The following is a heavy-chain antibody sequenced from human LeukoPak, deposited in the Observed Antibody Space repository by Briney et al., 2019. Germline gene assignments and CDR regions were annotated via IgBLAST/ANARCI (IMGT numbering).Heavy chain of an antibody. CDR2: ISRSGDIT. V-gene: IGHV3-23*01. CDR3: ATEGFYY. J-gene: IGHJ4*02. Sequence: GGSLRFSCAASGAAFTKYGMKWVRQAAGAGLEYISGISRSGDITHYADSVKGRFTISRDNVQNTLYLQMNSLRADDAALYYCATEGFYYWGPGTQVTVSS. CDR1: GAAFTKYG.